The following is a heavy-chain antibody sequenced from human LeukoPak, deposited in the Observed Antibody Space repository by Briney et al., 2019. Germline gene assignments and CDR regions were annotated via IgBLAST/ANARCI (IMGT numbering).Heavy chain of an antibody. CDR2: MNPNSGNT. Sequence: ASVKVSCKASGYTFTSYDINWVRQATGQGLEWMGWMNPNSGNTGYAQKFQGRVTMTRNTSISTAYMELSSLRSEDTAVYYCARWRTYSSSDLYYFDYWGQGTLVTVSS. V-gene: IGHV1-8*01. CDR1: GYTFTSYD. CDR3: ARWRTYSSSDLYYFDY. D-gene: IGHD6-13*01. J-gene: IGHJ4*02.